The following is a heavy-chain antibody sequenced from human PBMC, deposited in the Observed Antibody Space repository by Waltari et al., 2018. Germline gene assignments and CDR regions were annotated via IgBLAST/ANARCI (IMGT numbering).Heavy chain of an antibody. CDR3: ALGSNWFLH. Sequence: EVQLVQSGAEVKKPGESLRISCKGSGDTFTSDWNPWLRQMPGKGLEWMGRIDPSDSYTNYGPPFRGHVTFSVDKSTSTAYLQWTSLKASDSAMYYCALGSNWFLHWGQGSLVTVSS. CDR2: IDPSDSYT. D-gene: IGHD3-16*01. J-gene: IGHJ5*02. V-gene: IGHV5-10-1*03. CDR1: GDTFTSDW.